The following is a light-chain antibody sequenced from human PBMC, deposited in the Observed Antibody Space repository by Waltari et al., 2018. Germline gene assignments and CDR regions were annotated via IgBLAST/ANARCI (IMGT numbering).Light chain of an antibody. V-gene: IGKV3-11*01. CDR3: QQRSNWLT. CDR2: DAS. CDR1: RSVRRF. Sequence: EILLTQSPATLSLSPGERAILSCRASRSVRRFLAWYQQRPGQAPRLLIYDASNRASGIPARFSGSGFGTEFTLTISSLEPEDFAVYYCQQRSNWLTFGGGTK. J-gene: IGKJ4*01.